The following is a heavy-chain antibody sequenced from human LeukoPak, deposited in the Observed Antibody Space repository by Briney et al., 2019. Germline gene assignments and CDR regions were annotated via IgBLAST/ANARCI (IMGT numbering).Heavy chain of an antibody. CDR3: ARGIVGATEFDY. CDR2: ISAYNGNT. D-gene: IGHD1-26*01. Sequence: ASVKVSCKASGYTSTSCGISWVRQAPGQGLESMGWISAYNGNTNYAQKLQGRVTMTTDTSTSTAYMELRSLRSDDTAVYYCARGIVGATEFDYWGQGTLVTVSS. J-gene: IGHJ4*02. V-gene: IGHV1-18*01. CDR1: GYTSTSCG.